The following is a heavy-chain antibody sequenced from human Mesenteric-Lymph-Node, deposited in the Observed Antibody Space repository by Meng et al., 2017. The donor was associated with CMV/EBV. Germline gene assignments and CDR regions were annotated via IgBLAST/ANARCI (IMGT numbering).Heavy chain of an antibody. CDR3: ARLSGILTGYYNFDY. CDR1: GGSIGSSNW. V-gene: IGHV4-4*02. Sequence: SGGSIGSSNWWSWVRQPPGKGLEWIGEIYHSGSTNYNPSLKSRVTISVDKSKNQFSLKLSSVTAADTAVYYCARLSGILTGYYNFDYWGQGTLVTVSS. D-gene: IGHD3-9*01. CDR2: IYHSGST. J-gene: IGHJ4*02.